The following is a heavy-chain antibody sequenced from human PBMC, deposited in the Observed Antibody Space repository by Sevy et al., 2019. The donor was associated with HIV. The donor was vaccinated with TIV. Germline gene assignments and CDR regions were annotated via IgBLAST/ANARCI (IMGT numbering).Heavy chain of an antibody. J-gene: IGHJ6*02. CDR1: GFSFRNFG. CDR3: AKRGGQDTSGYVSYYYYGMDV. Sequence: GGSLRLSCAASGFSFRNFGMHWVRQAPGKGLEWLALISFDGDTKYYGDSVKGRFTISRDNSKNTLYLQMNSLRVEETDVYYCAKRGGQDTSGYVSYYYYGMDVWGQGTTVTVSS. CDR2: ISFDGDTK. D-gene: IGHD3-22*01. V-gene: IGHV3-30*18.